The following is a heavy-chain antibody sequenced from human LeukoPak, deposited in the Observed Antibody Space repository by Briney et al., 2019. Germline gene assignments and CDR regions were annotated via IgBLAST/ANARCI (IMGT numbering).Heavy chain of an antibody. V-gene: IGHV4-4*02. CDR3: ASAGHDGSGYKVC. CDR2: IYHSGSA. CDR1: GGSISSSNW. Sequence: PSGTLSLTCAVSGGSISSSNWCSWVRQPPGKGLEWIGEIYHSGSANYNPSLKSRVTISVDKSKNQFSLKLSSVTAADTAVYYCASAGHDGSGYKVCWGQGTLVTVSS. D-gene: IGHD3-22*01. J-gene: IGHJ4*02.